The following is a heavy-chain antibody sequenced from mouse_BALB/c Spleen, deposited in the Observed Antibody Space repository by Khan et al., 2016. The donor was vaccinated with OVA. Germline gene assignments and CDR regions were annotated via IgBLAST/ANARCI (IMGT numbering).Heavy chain of an antibody. CDR3: ARPHYFSYVMGY. V-gene: IGHV9-3-1*01. J-gene: IGHJ4*01. Sequence: QSGPELKKPGETVKISCRASGYTSTNYGMNWVKQAPGKSLKWMGLINTYTGEPTYADDFKGRFAFSLETSASTAYLQINNLKNEDTATXFCARPHYFSYVMGYWGQGTSVTVSS. CDR2: INTYTGEP. D-gene: IGHD1-1*01. CDR1: GYTSTNYG.